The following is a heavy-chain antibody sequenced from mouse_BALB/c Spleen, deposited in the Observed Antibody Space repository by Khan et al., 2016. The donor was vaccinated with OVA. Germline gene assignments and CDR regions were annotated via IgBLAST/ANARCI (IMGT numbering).Heavy chain of an antibody. V-gene: IGHV1-7*01. CDR3: TNHASISVWFAY. J-gene: IGHJ3*01. CDR1: GYTFTSYW. D-gene: IGHD6-2*01. Sequence: QVRLQQSGAELAKPGASVKMSCTASGYTFTSYWMHWVKQRPGQGLEWIGYINPSTDYTEYNQKFKDKATLTADNSSRQAYMQLASLTSADTAVYYCTNHASISVWFAYWVQGTLVTVSA. CDR2: INPSTDYT.